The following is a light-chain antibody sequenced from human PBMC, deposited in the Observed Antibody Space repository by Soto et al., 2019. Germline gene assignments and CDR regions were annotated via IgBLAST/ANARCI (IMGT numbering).Light chain of an antibody. CDR1: QSVSSN. V-gene: IGKV3D-15*01. CDR2: GAS. J-gene: IGKJ5*01. Sequence: ILMTQCPAALSVSPGERYTLSYRASQSVSSNLAWYQQKPGQAPRLLIYGASTRATGTPARFRGSGSGTEFTLTISSLQSEDFAVYYCQQYNNWPPITLGQGTRLEI. CDR3: QQYNNWPPIT.